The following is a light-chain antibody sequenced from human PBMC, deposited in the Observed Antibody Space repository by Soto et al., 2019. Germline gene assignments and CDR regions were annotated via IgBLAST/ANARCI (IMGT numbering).Light chain of an antibody. CDR3: QQYNNWPKWT. CDR2: GAS. CDR1: QSVSSN. J-gene: IGKJ1*01. V-gene: IGKV3-15*01. Sequence: VLTQSPATLSVSPVERATLSCRASQSVSSNLAWYQQKPGQAPRLLIYGASTRATGIPARFSGSGSGTEFTLTVSSLQSEDFAVYYCQQYNNWPKWTVGQGTKVDI.